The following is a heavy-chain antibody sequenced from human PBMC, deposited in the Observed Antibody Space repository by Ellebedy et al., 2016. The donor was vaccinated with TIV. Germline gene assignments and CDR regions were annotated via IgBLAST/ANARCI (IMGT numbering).Heavy chain of an antibody. D-gene: IGHD4-17*01. CDR2: IRQDGSER. J-gene: IGHJ3*02. Sequence: GGSLRLSCAVSGFNFRSYWMSWVRQAPGKGLEWVANIRQDGSERYYVDSVKGRFTISRDNAKNSLYLQMNSLRAEDTAVYYCATDGSYGDYLSPTHAFVMWGQGTTVTVSS. CDR1: GFNFRSYW. CDR3: ATDGSYGDYLSPTHAFVM. V-gene: IGHV3-7*01.